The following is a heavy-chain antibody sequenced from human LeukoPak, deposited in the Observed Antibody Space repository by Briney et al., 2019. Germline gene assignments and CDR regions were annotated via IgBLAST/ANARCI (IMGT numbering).Heavy chain of an antibody. CDR2: IYTSGST. V-gene: IGHV4-61*02. CDR3: ARENYYGSGTFNLYYYYYMDV. J-gene: IGHJ6*03. CDR1: GGSISSGSYY. Sequence: SQTLSLTCTVSGGSISSGSYYWSWIRQPAGKGLEWIGRIYTSGSTNYNPSLKSRVTISVDTSKNQFFLKLSSVTAADTAVYYCARENYYGSGTFNLYYYYYMDVWGKGTTVTVSS. D-gene: IGHD3-10*01.